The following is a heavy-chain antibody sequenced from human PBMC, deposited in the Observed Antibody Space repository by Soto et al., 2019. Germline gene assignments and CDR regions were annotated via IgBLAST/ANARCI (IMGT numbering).Heavy chain of an antibody. D-gene: IGHD1-26*01. CDR2: IYYSGTT. Sequence: QAQLQESGPGLVKPSDTLSLTCAVSGYSISSSNWWGWIRQPPGKGLEWIGYIYYSGTTYYNPSLKSRCTMSVDTSKNQFSLKLTSVTAVDTAVYYCARREIQGPIDYWGQGTLVTVSS. J-gene: IGHJ4*02. V-gene: IGHV4-28*01. CDR3: ARREIQGPIDY. CDR1: GYSISSSNW.